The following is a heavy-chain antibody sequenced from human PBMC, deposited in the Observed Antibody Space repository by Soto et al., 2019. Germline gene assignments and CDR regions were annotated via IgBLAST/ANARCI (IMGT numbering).Heavy chain of an antibody. CDR2: IYYSGIT. V-gene: IGHV4-59*01. Sequence: SETLSLTCTVSGCSISGYYWSWIRQPPGKGLEWIGYIYYSGITNYNPSLKGRVTISVDTSKNQFSLKLSSVTAADTAVYYCARYKSNYYYGMDVWGQGTTVTVSS. CDR3: ARYKSNYYYGMDV. CDR1: GCSISGYY. J-gene: IGHJ6*02. D-gene: IGHD1-20*01.